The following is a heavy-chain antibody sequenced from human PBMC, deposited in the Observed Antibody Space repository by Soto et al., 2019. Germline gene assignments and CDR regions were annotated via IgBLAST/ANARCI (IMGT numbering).Heavy chain of an antibody. Sequence: SETLSLTCTVSGGSISSGDYYWSWIRQPPGKGLEWIGYIYYSGSTYYNPSLKSRVTISVDTSKNQFSLKLSSVTAADTAVYYCASFRWDRYYYYGMDVWGQGTTVTVSS. D-gene: IGHD1-26*01. V-gene: IGHV4-30-4*01. CDR1: GGSISSGDYY. CDR2: IYYSGST. CDR3: ASFRWDRYYYYGMDV. J-gene: IGHJ6*02.